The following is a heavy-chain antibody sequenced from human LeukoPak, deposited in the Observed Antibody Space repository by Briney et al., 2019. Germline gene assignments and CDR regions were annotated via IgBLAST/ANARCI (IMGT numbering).Heavy chain of an antibody. J-gene: IGHJ4*02. CDR3: AVREPGAQWPVRGFRSFDY. V-gene: IGHV4-34*01. CDR2: INHSGST. D-gene: IGHD6-19*01. CDR1: GWSFSGYY. Sequence: PSETLSLTCAVYGWSFSGYYWSWIRQPPGKGLEWIGEINHSGSTNYNPSLKSRVTISVDTSKNQFSLKLSSVTAADTAVYYCAVREPGAQWPVRGFRSFDYWGQGTLVTVSS.